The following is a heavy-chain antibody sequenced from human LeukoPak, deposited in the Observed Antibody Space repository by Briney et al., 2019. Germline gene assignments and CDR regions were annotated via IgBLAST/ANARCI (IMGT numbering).Heavy chain of an antibody. CDR3: ARNTETAIPLPYYFDY. J-gene: IGHJ4*02. D-gene: IGHD2-21*02. CDR1: GYTFTSYA. Sequence: ASVKVSCKASGYTFTSYAMHWVRQAPGQRLECMGSINTGNGNTKYSQKFQGRVTITRDTSASTAYMDLSSLRSEDTAVYYCARNTETAIPLPYYFDYWGQGTLVTVSS. V-gene: IGHV1-3*04. CDR2: INTGNGNT.